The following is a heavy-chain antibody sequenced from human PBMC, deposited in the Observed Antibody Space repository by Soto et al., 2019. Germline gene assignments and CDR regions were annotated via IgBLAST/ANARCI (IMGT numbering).Heavy chain of an antibody. CDR2: VIPIFGTA. D-gene: IGHD1-26*01. Sequence: ASVRAPCKPPGGTFTAIAITRVRQAPGQGVEWMGGVIPIFGTANYAPKCQGRVTITAGESTSTAYMELSSLRSEDKAVYYCSRDGIVGATSSEYYFDYWGQGTPVTVSS. CDR3: SRDGIVGATSSEYYFDY. CDR1: GGTFTAIA. J-gene: IGHJ4*02. V-gene: IGHV1-69*01.